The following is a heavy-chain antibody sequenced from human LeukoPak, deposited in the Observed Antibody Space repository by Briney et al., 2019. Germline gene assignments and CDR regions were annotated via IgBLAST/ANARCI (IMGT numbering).Heavy chain of an antibody. Sequence: GASVKVSCKASGYTFTSYGVSWVRQAPGQGLEWMGWISAYNGNTNYAQKLQGRVTMTTDTSTSTAYMELRSLGSDDTAVYYCARNQVDTAMALIDYWGQGTLVTVSS. CDR1: GYTFTSYG. CDR2: ISAYNGNT. V-gene: IGHV1-18*01. CDR3: ARNQVDTAMALIDY. D-gene: IGHD5-18*01. J-gene: IGHJ4*02.